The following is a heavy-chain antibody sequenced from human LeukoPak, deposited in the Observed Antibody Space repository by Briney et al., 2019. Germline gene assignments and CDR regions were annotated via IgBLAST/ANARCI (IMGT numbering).Heavy chain of an antibody. Sequence: ASVKVSCKVSGYTLTELSMHWVRQAPGKGLEWMGGFDPEDGETIYAQKFQGRVTMTEDTSTDTAYMELSSLRSEDTAVYYCARGAPYSSSWYGAFDIWGQGTMVTVSS. CDR2: FDPEDGET. CDR3: ARGAPYSSSWYGAFDI. V-gene: IGHV1-24*01. J-gene: IGHJ3*02. D-gene: IGHD6-13*01. CDR1: GYTLTELS.